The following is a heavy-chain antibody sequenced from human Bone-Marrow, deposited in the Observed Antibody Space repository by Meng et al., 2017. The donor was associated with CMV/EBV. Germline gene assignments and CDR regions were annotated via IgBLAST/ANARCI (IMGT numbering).Heavy chain of an antibody. D-gene: IGHD2-2*01. CDR2: ISWNSGSI. Sequence: GGSLRLSCAASGFTFDDYAMHWVRQAPGKGLEWVSGISWNSGSIGYADSVKGRFTISRDNAKNSLYLQMNSLRAEDMALYYCATLDDIVVVPAAKRLLSPQRFFDYWGQGTLVTVSS. CDR3: ATLDDIVVVPAAKRLLSPQRFFDY. V-gene: IGHV3-9*03. CDR1: GFTFDDYA. J-gene: IGHJ4*02.